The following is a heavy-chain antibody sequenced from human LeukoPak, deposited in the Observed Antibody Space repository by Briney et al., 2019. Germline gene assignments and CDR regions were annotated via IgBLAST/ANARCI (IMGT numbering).Heavy chain of an antibody. V-gene: IGHV1-2*02. J-gene: IGHJ6*02. Sequence: ASVKVSCKASGYTVTGYYMHWVRQAPGQGLEWMGWINPNSGGTNYAQKFQGRVTMTRDTSISTAYMELSRLRSDDTAVYYCARGDCSSTSCYIYYGMDVWGQGTTVTVSS. CDR3: ARGDCSSTSCYIYYGMDV. CDR1: GYTVTGYY. D-gene: IGHD2-2*02. CDR2: INPNSGGT.